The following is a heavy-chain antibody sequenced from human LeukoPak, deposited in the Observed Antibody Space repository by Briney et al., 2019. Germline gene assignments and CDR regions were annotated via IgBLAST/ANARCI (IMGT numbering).Heavy chain of an antibody. CDR1: GFTFGPYT. CDR3: AKDRDSSSWYFDL. Sequence: GGSLRLSCAASGFTFGPYTMNWVRQAPGRGLEWVAFMSYDGSYNYYAESVRGRFTISRDNSKNTLYLQMNGLRAEDTAVYYCAKDRDSSSWYFDLWGRGTLVTVSS. CDR2: MSYDGSYN. V-gene: IGHV3-30-3*01. J-gene: IGHJ2*01. D-gene: IGHD6-6*01.